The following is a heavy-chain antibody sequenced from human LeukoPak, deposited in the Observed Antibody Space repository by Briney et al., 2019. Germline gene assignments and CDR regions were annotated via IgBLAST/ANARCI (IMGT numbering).Heavy chain of an antibody. CDR2: ISGSGGST. CDR1: GFTFSSYA. D-gene: IGHD3-3*01. J-gene: IGHJ4*02. V-gene: IGHV3-23*01. Sequence: GGSLRLSCAASGFTFSSYAMSWVRQAPGKGLEWVSAISGSGGSTYYADSVKGRFTISRDNSKNTLYLQMNSLRAEDTAVYYCAKESNTYYDFWSGLYYFDYWGQGILVTVSS. CDR3: AKESNTYYDFWSGLYYFDY.